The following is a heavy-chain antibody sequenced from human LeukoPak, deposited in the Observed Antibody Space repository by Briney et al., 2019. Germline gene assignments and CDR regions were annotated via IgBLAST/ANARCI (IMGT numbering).Heavy chain of an antibody. CDR1: GGSVCYNY. V-gene: IGHV3-21*01. J-gene: IGHJ4*02. D-gene: IGHD3-9*01. CDR2: ISSTSSYI. CDR3: ARGQSRYFDWYLGFFDY. Sequence: PGGSLRLSCVVSGGSVCYNYMNWVRQAPGKGLEWVSSISSTSSYIYYADSVKGRFTISRDNAKNSLYLQMNSLRADDTAVYYCARGQSRYFDWYLGFFDYWGQGTLVTVSS.